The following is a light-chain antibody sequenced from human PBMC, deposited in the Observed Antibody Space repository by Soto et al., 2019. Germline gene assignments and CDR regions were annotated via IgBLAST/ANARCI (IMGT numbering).Light chain of an antibody. CDR3: QHYGSSPPSI. Sequence: EIVLTQSPGTLSLSPGERAILSCRASQSISNNYLAWYQHKPGQAPRLLIYDAFKRASGFPDRFSGSGSGTDFTLTIRGLEPEDFAVYFCQHYGSSPPSIFGQGTRLEIK. CDR1: QSISNNY. CDR2: DAF. J-gene: IGKJ5*01. V-gene: IGKV3-20*01.